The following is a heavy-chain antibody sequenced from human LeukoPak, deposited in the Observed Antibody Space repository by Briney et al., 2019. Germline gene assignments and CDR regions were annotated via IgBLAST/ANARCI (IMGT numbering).Heavy chain of an antibody. D-gene: IGHD2-21*01. CDR1: GFTFSSYG. CDR2: ISYDGSNK. Sequence: GGSLRLSCAASGFTFSSYGMHWVRQAPGKGLEWVAVISYDGSNKYYADSVKGRFTISRDNSKNTLYLQMNSLRAEDTAVYYCARYCGGDCYGMDVWGQGTTVTVSS. J-gene: IGHJ6*02. CDR3: ARYCGGDCYGMDV. V-gene: IGHV3-30*03.